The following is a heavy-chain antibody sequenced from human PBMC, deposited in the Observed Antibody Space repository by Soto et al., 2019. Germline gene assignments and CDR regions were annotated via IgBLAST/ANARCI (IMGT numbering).Heavy chain of an antibody. Sequence: SETLSLTCAVXGGSFSDYYWTWVRQPPGKGLEWIGEINHSGSANYNPSLKSRVTISVDTSKNQFSLKLRSVTAADTAVYYCARDSLHSYYGSRHWGQGALVTVSS. CDR3: ARDSLHSYYGSRH. J-gene: IGHJ4*01. CDR2: INHSGSA. CDR1: GGSFSDYY. V-gene: IGHV4-34*01. D-gene: IGHD3-22*01.